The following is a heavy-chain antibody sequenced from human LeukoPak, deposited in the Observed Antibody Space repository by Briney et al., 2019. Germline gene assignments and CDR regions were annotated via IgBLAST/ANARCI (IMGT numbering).Heavy chain of an antibody. CDR2: INPNSGDT. Sequence: ASVKVSCKASGYNFTDYYIHWVRQAPGQGLEWVGWINPNSGDTNYAQKLQGRVTMTRDTSIITAFMELSRLTSNDTAVYYCARVVSGGVIWAYWGQGTLVTVSS. CDR1: GYNFTDYY. V-gene: IGHV1-2*02. CDR3: ARVVSGGVIWAY. J-gene: IGHJ4*02. D-gene: IGHD3-16*01.